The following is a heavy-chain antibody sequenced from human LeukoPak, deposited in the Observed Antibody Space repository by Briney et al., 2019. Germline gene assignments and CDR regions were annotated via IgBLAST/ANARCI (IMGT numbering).Heavy chain of an antibody. V-gene: IGHV3-48*03. CDR2: ISSSGSTI. Sequence: GGSPRLSCVASGFIFSNYEMNWVRQAPGKGLEWLPYISSSGSTIYYADCVKGRFTISRDNAKKSLYLQMNSLRAEDTAVYFCARSDEITVADSYYYYAMDVWGKGTTVTVSS. CDR3: ARSDEITVADSYYYYAMDV. J-gene: IGHJ6*04. CDR1: GFIFSNYE. D-gene: IGHD6-19*01.